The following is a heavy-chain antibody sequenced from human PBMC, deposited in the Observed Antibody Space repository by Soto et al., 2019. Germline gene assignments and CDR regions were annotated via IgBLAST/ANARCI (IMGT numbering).Heavy chain of an antibody. V-gene: IGHV1-18*01. CDR2: ISPYNDYT. J-gene: IGHJ6*02. CDR3: ARGGYYDNTWGKLSHYGLDV. Sequence: ASVKVSCKASGYTFIRYGITWVRQAPGRGLEWMGWISPYNDYTEYAQKFQGRVTMTADTSTRIVSMHLRSLRSDDTAVYYCARGGYYDNTWGKLSHYGLDVWGQGTSVTVSS. D-gene: IGHD3-16*01. CDR1: GYTFIRYG.